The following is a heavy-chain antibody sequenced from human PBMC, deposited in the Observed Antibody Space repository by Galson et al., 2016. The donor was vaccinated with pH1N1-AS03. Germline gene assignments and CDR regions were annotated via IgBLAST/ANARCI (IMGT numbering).Heavy chain of an antibody. Sequence: SLRLSCAASGFTLSHYGMHWVRQAPGKGLECVAVVSYDGSNKYYGDSVKGRFTISRDNSKNTLFLQVNGLRPEDTGVYYCARESRGVGAIEVGFDPWGQRTLVTVSS. V-gene: IGHV3-30*01. CDR1: GFTLSHYG. CDR2: VSYDGSNK. D-gene: IGHD1-26*01. CDR3: ARESRGVGAIEVGFDP. J-gene: IGHJ5*02.